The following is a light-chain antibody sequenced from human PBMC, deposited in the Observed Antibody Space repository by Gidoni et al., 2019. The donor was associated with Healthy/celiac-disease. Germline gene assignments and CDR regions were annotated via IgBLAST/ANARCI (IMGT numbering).Light chain of an antibody. Sequence: QSALTQPPSASGSPGQSVTISCTGPSSDVGGYNYVSWYQQHPGKAPKLMTYEVSKRPSGVPDRFSGSKSGNTASLTVSGLQAEDEADYYCSSYAGSNNLFGGGTKLTVL. CDR3: SSYAGSNNL. V-gene: IGLV2-8*01. CDR1: SSDVGGYNY. CDR2: EVS. J-gene: IGLJ2*01.